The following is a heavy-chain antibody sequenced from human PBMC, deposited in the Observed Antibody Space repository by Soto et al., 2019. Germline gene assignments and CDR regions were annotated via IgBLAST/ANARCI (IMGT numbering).Heavy chain of an antibody. CDR2: ISHKSSAI. CDR3: ARDPYSSTTVNIMDY. Sequence: EVQLVESGGGLVQPGGSLRLSCAASGFTFSNYAMNWVRQAPGKGLEWVSYISHKSSAIYHADSVKGRFTISRDNAKNSLYLQMNSLRDEDTAVYYCARDPYSSTTVNIMDYWGQGTLVTVSS. J-gene: IGHJ4*02. CDR1: GFTFSNYA. V-gene: IGHV3-48*02. D-gene: IGHD4-17*01.